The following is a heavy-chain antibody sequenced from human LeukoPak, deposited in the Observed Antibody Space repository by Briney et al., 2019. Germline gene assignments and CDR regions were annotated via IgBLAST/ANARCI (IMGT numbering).Heavy chain of an antibody. Sequence: QPGASLRLSCAASGFTFSTYWRTWVRQAPGKGVEWVANIKEDGTEEYYVDSVKGRFTISRDNAKISLSLQMKSLRPEDTAVYYCARGDRRFEYWGQGTLVTVSS. CDR2: IKEDGTEE. D-gene: IGHD2-21*01. V-gene: IGHV3-7*01. J-gene: IGHJ4*02. CDR1: GFTFSTYW. CDR3: ARGDRRFEY.